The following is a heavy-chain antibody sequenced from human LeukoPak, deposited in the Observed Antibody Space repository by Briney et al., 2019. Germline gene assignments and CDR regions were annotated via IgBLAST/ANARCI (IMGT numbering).Heavy chain of an antibody. CDR2: ISGSGGST. V-gene: IGHV3-23*01. Sequence: GGSLRLSCAASGFTFSSYAMSWVRQAPGKGLEWVSAISGSGGSTYYADSVKGRLTISRDNSKNTLYLQMNSLRAEDTAVYYCARNDYYDSSGYYGGLYYWGQGTLVTVSS. D-gene: IGHD3-22*01. CDR1: GFTFSSYA. CDR3: ARNDYYDSSGYYGGLYY. J-gene: IGHJ4*02.